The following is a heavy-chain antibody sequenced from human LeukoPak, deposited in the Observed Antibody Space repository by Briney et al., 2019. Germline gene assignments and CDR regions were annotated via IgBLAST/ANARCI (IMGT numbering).Heavy chain of an antibody. D-gene: IGHD1-7*01. CDR1: GFTFSSYG. CDR3: AKNAEREKHFTPKRYKWNSYFDY. V-gene: IGHV3-30*18. Sequence: GRSLRLSCAASGFTFSSYGIHWVRQAPGKGLEWVAVISYDGSNKYYADSVKGRFTISRDSSKNTLYLQMNSLRAEDTAVYYCAKNAEREKHFTPKRYKWNSYFDYWGQGTLVTVSS. CDR2: ISYDGSNK. J-gene: IGHJ4*02.